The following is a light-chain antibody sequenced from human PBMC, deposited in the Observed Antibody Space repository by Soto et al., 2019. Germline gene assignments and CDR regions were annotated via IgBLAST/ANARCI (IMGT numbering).Light chain of an antibody. Sequence: ESVLAQSPGTLSLSPGERAALSCRASQSVSSSYLAWYQQKPGQAPRLLIYGASSRATGIPDRFSGSGSGTDFTLTISRLEPEDFAVYYCQQCSNWPPLTFGGGTKVDIK. CDR1: QSVSSSY. V-gene: IGKV3D-20*02. J-gene: IGKJ4*01. CDR3: QQCSNWPPLT. CDR2: GAS.